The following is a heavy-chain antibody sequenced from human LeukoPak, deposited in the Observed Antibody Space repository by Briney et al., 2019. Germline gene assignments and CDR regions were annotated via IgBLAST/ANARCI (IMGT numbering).Heavy chain of an antibody. CDR3: VRHGLGSSWFGFDY. V-gene: IGHV5-51*01. CDR2: IYPGDSDP. J-gene: IGHJ4*02. Sequence: GESLKISCRGSGYIFTTYWIGWVRQMPGKGLEWMGIIYPGDSDPRYSPSFQGQVTISADKSISTAYLQWSSLKASDSAMYYCVRHGLGSSWFGFDYWGQGTLVTVSS. CDR1: GYIFTTYW. D-gene: IGHD6-13*01.